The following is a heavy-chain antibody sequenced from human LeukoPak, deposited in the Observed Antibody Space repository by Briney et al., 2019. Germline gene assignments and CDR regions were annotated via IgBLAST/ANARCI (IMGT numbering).Heavy chain of an antibody. CDR3: VREGGPYSHYYYMDV. CDR1: GFIFNSYD. D-gene: IGHD3-16*01. CDR2: ISTYSTYI. Sequence: GGSPRLSCAASGFIFNSYDMDWVRQAPGKGLEWVASISTYSTYIKYGDSVKGRFTISRDNANSSLSLQMNSLKVEDTAVYYCVREGGPYSHYYYMDVWGKGTTVAVSS. J-gene: IGHJ6*03. V-gene: IGHV3-21*01.